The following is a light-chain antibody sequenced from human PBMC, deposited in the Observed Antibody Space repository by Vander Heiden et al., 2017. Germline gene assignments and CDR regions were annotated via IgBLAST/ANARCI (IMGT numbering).Light chain of an antibody. J-gene: IGKJ1*01. CDR3: QQDNRLV. CDR2: KAS. V-gene: IGKV1-5*03. Sequence: DIQMTQAPSTLAASVGDRVTITGPASQGISSWLAWYQQKPGEAPKLLIYKASSLESGVQSRFSGSGSATEFPLIIRSLPPDDLATYYRQQDNRLVFGQGTKVXIK. CDR1: QGISSW.